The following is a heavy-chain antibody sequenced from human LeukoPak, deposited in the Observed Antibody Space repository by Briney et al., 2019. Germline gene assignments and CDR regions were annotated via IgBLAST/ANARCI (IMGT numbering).Heavy chain of an antibody. J-gene: IGHJ4*02. CDR2: VSDSGSST. Sequence: HPGGSLRLSCAASGFTFSSYAMSWVRPAPGEGVEWVSAVSDSGSSTYYAHSVKGRFTISRDNSKNTLSLQMNSLRADDTAVYYCAKQDIRSSGWYDWGQGTLVTVSS. CDR1: GFTFSSYA. V-gene: IGHV3-23*01. CDR3: AKQDIRSSGWYD. D-gene: IGHD6-13*01.